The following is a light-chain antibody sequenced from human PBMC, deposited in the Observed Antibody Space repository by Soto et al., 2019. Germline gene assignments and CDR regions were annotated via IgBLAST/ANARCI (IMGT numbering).Light chain of an antibody. J-gene: IGKJ4*01. CDR2: AAS. CDR3: QQADSFPLT. CDR1: QGIRRW. Sequence: IQMTQSPSSVSASVGDRVTITCRASQGIRRWLDWYQQKPGKAPKLLIYAASNLQSGVPSRFSGSGSGTDFTLTISSLQPDDSATYYCQQADSFPLTFGGGTKVEI. V-gene: IGKV1-12*01.